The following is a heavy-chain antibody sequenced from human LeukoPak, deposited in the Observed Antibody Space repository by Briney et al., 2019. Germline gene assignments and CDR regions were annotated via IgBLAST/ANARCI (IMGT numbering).Heavy chain of an antibody. V-gene: IGHV3-21*01. CDR1: GFTFSSFS. Sequence: GGSLRLSCVASGFTFSSFSMNWVRQAPGKGLEWVSSIGGGGNSIKYADSVKGRFTISRDNAKNSLYLQMNSLRAEDTAVYYCAELGITMIGGVWGKGTTVTISS. J-gene: IGHJ6*04. D-gene: IGHD3-10*02. CDR3: AELGITMIGGV. CDR2: IGGGGNSI.